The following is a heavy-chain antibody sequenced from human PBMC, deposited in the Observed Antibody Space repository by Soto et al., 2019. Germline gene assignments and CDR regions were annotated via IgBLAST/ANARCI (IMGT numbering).Heavy chain of an antibody. CDR3: AKDMKYDFWSGFDY. CDR1: GFTFDDYA. Sequence: GGSLRLSCAASGFTFDDYAMHWVRQAPGKGLEWVSLISWDGGSTYYADSVKGRFTISRDNSKNSLYLQMNSLRAEDTALYYCAKDMKYDFWSGFDYWGQGTLVTAPQ. V-gene: IGHV3-43D*04. J-gene: IGHJ4*02. CDR2: ISWDGGST. D-gene: IGHD3-3*01.